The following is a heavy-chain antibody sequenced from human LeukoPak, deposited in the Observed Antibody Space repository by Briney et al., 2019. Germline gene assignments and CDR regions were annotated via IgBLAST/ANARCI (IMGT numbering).Heavy chain of an antibody. CDR2: INPNTGNP. D-gene: IGHD3-16*02. CDR3: ARACQPWGGLSFPDY. J-gene: IGHJ4*02. V-gene: IGHV7-4-1*02. Sequence: ASVKVSCKASGYTFTSYAMNWVRQAPGQGLEWMGWINPNTGNPTYAQAFTGRFVFSLDTSVSTAYLQISSLKAEDTAVYYCARACQPWGGLSFPDYWGQGTLVTVSS. CDR1: GYTFTSYA.